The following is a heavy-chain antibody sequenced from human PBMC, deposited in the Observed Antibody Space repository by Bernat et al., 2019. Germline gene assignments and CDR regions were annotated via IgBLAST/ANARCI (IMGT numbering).Heavy chain of an antibody. V-gene: IGHV3-7*01. CDR2: IKQDGSEK. Sequence: EVQLVESGGGLVQPGGSLRLSCAASGFTFSSYWMSWVRQAPGKGLAWVANIKQDGSEKYYVDSVKGRFTISRDNAKNSLYLQMNSLRAEDTAVYYCARDLIQLWFYWFDLWGQGTLVTVSS. CDR3: ARDLIQLWFYWFDL. D-gene: IGHD5-18*01. J-gene: IGHJ5*02. CDR1: GFTFSSYW.